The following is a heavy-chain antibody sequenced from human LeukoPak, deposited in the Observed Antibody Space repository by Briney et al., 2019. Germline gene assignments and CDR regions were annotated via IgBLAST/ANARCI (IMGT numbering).Heavy chain of an antibody. J-gene: IGHJ4*02. CDR1: GDTVSSNSAA. D-gene: IGHD2/OR15-2a*01. CDR2: TYFRSKWYN. Sequence: SGPGLVKPSQTLSLTCAISGDTVSSNSAAWSWIRQSPSRGLEWLGRTYFRSKWYNDYAESVKGRISINPDTSKNQFSLQLNSVNPGDTAVYYCANFYLDNWRQGSLVTVSS. V-gene: IGHV6-1*01. CDR3: ANFYLDN.